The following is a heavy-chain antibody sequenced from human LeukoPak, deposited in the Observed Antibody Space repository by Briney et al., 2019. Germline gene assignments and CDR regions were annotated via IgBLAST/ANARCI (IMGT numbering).Heavy chain of an antibody. D-gene: IGHD3-9*01. CDR1: GFTFSSYG. J-gene: IGHJ4*02. CDR3: AKSDPLLRYFDWLSPLGY. CDR2: ISYEGSNK. V-gene: IGHV3-30*18. Sequence: PGGSLRLSCAASGFTFSSYGMHWVRQAPGKGLEWVAVISYEGSNKYYADSVKGRFTISRDNSKNTLYLQMNSLRAEDTAVYYCAKSDPLLRYFDWLSPLGYWGQGTLVTVSS.